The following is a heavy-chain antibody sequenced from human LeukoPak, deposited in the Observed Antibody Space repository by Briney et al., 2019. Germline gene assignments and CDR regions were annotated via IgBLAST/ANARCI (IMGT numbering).Heavy chain of an antibody. J-gene: IGHJ4*02. D-gene: IGHD1-26*01. V-gene: IGHV3-72*01. CDR2: TRDKANSHTT. CDR3: TRAPSGSREDY. CDR1: GFTFSDHY. Sequence: GGSLRLSCAASGFTFSDHYMDWVRQAPGKGLEWVGRTRDKANSHTTEYAASVKGRFTISRDDSKNSLYLQMNSLKTEDTAVYYCTRAPSGSREDYWGQGTLVTVSS.